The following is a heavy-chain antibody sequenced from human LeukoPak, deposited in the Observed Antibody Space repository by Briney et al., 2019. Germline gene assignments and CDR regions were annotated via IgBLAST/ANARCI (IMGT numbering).Heavy chain of an antibody. D-gene: IGHD2-15*01. CDR1: GYSISSGYY. Sequence: PSETLSLTCTVSGYSISSGYYWGWIRQPPGKGLEWIGSIYHSGSTYYNPSLKSRVTISVDTSKNQFSLKLSSVTAADTAVYYCARVRCSGGSCPYYYYYYMDVWGKGTTVTVSS. V-gene: IGHV4-38-2*02. CDR3: ARVRCSGGSCPYYYYYYMDV. CDR2: IYHSGST. J-gene: IGHJ6*03.